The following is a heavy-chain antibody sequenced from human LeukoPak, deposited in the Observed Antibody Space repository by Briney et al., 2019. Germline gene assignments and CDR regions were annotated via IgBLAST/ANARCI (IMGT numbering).Heavy chain of an antibody. D-gene: IGHD2-21*02. V-gene: IGHV3-30*04. Sequence: GGSLRLSCAASGFTFSSYEMHWVRQAPGKGLEWVTLISYDGTNKYCADSVKGRFTVSRDNSNNTVFLQMHSLGAEDTAVYCCARVSGCSGGVCTSLKYWGQGTLVTVSS. CDR1: GFTFSSYE. CDR2: ISYDGTNK. J-gene: IGHJ4*02. CDR3: ARVSGCSGGVCTSLKY.